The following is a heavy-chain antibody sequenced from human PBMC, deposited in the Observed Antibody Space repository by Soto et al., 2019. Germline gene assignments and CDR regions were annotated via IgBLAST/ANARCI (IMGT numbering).Heavy chain of an antibody. CDR3: TASLVGTIADY. J-gene: IGHJ4*02. D-gene: IGHD5-12*01. CDR2: IYPADSDT. Sequence: PGESLKISCKGSGYRFTSYWIGWVRQMPGKGLEWMGIIYPADSDTRYSPSFQGQVTISTDKSISTAYLQWSSLKASDTAMYYCTASLVGTIADYWGQGTLVTVSS. CDR1: GYRFTSYW. V-gene: IGHV5-51*01.